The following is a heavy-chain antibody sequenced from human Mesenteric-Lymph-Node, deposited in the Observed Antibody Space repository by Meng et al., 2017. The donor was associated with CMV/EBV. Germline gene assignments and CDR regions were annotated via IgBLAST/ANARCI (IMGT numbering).Heavy chain of an antibody. D-gene: IGHD5-18*01. V-gene: IGHV3-30*18. CDR1: GLTFNRYG. J-gene: IGHJ4*02. CDR2: ISHDGGSK. Sequence: GESLKISCAGSGLTFNRYGIYRVRHAPDRRLEFVAVISHDGGSKYYADSVRGRFTISRDNSKNTVFLQMNNMRADDTALYFCAKDGGYVDSVMDSYFDSWGQGTLVTVSS. CDR3: AKDGGYVDSVMDSYFDS.